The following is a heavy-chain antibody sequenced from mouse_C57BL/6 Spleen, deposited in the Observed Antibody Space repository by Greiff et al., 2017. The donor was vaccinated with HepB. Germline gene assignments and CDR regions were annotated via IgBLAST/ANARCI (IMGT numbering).Heavy chain of an antibody. V-gene: IGHV6-3*01. J-gene: IGHJ4*01. CDR1: GFTFSNYW. CDR2: IRLKSDNYAT. D-gene: IGHD1-1*01. Sequence: EVKLVESGGGLVQPGGSMKLSCVASGFTFSNYWMNWVRQSPEKGLEWVAQIRLKSDNYATHYAESVKGRFTISRDDSKSSVYLQMNNLRAEDTGIYYCTYYYGSSWDAMDYWGQGTSVTVSS. CDR3: TYYYGSSWDAMDY.